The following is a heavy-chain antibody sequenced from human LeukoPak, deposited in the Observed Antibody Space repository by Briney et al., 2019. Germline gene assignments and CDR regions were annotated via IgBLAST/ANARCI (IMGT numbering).Heavy chain of an antibody. CDR2: IGNTET. J-gene: IGHJ4*02. V-gene: IGHV3-23*01. CDR1: GFPFETNA. Sequence: PGGSLRLSCATSGFPFETNAMSWVRQAPGKGLEWVATIGNTETFYADSVTGRFTISRDNSKNTVNLQMNRLRVEDTAIYYCSKDWIQFNRVFDCFDYWAKGTVVTVSS. D-gene: IGHD5-18*01. CDR3: SKDWIQFNRVFDCFDY.